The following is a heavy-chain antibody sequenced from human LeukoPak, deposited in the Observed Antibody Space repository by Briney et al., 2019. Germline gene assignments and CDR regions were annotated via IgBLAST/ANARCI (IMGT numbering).Heavy chain of an antibody. V-gene: IGHV4-39*01. Sequence: SETLSLTCTVSGGSISSSSYYWGWIRQPPGKGLEWIGSIYYSGSTYYNPSLKSRVTISVDTSKNQFSLKLSSVTAADTAVYYCARQTGTARIYDYWGQGTLVTVSP. J-gene: IGHJ4*02. CDR1: GGSISSSSYY. D-gene: IGHD1/OR15-1a*01. CDR2: IYYSGST. CDR3: ARQTGTARIYDY.